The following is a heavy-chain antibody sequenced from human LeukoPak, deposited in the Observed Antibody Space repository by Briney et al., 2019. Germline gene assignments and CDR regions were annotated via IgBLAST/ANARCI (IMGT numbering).Heavy chain of an antibody. D-gene: IGHD3-22*01. CDR3: ARTYYYDSSGDAFDI. CDR1: GGSISSYY. V-gene: IGHV4-39*07. J-gene: IGHJ3*02. CDR2: IYYSGST. Sequence: PSETLSLTCTVSGGSISSYYWGWIRQPPGKGLEWIGSIYYSGSTYCNPSLKSRVTISVDTSKNQFSLKLSSVTAADTAVYYCARTYYYDSSGDAFDIWGQGTMVTVSS.